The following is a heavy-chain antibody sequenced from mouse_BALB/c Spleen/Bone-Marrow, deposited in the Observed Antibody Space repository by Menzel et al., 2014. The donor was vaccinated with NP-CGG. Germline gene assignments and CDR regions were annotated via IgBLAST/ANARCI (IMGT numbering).Heavy chain of an antibody. CDR2: ILPGSGST. D-gene: IGHD2-10*01. CDR3: ARAYYVNYDAMDY. Sequence: VKVVESGAELMKPGASMKISCKVTGYTFSSYWIEWVKQRPGHGLEWIGEILPGSGSTNYNERFKGKATFTADTSSNTAYMQLSSLTSEDSAVYYCARAYYVNYDAMDYWGQGTSVTVSS. J-gene: IGHJ4*01. V-gene: IGHV1-9*01. CDR1: GYTFSSYW.